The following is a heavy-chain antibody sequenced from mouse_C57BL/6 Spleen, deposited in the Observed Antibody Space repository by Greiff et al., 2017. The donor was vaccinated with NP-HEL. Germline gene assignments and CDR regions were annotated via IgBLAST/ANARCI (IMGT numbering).Heavy chain of an antibody. J-gene: IGHJ3*01. CDR2: IYPRDGST. D-gene: IGHD2-2*01. CDR1: GYTFTSYD. V-gene: IGHV1-85*01. CDR3: ARSDGYDWFAY. Sequence: VQLQQSGPELVKPGASVKLSCKASGYTFTSYDINWVKQRPGQGLEWIGWIYPRDGSTKYNEKFKGKATLTVDTSSSTAYMELHSLTSEDSAVYFCARSDGYDWFAYWGQGTLVTVSA.